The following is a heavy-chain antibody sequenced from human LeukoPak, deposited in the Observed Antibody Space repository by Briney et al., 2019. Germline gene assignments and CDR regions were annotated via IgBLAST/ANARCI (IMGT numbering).Heavy chain of an antibody. CDR1: GGSISSYY. J-gene: IGHJ3*02. Sequence: SETLSLTCTVSGGSISSYYWSWLRQPAGKGLEWIGRIYTSGSTNYNPSLKSRVTMSVDTSKNQFSLKLSSVTAADTAVYYCARDGGMVRGVLDAFDIWGQGTMVTVSS. CDR2: IYTSGST. CDR3: ARDGGMVRGVLDAFDI. D-gene: IGHD3-10*01. V-gene: IGHV4-4*07.